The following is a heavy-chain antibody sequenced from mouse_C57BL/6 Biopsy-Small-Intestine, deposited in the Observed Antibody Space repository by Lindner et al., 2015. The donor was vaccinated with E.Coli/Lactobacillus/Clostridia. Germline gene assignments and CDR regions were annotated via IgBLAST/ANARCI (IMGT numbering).Heavy chain of an antibody. CDR1: GYTFTSYY. V-gene: IGHV1-53*01. CDR3: AREKGQESFDI. J-gene: IGHJ3*01. D-gene: IGHD6-1*01. Sequence: SVKVSCKASGYTFTSYYIHWVRQAPGQGLEWMGIIKPSGDGTTYAQKFQGRVTMTRDTSTSTVYMELSSLRSEDTALYYCAREKGQESFDIWGQGTMVTVSS. CDR2: IKPSGDGT.